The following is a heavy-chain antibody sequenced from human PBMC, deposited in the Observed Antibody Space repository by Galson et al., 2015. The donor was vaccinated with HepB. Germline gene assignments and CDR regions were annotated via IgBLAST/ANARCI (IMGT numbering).Heavy chain of an antibody. CDR2: ISYDGTKK. Sequence: LRLSCAASGLTFSLYAMHWVRQAPGKGLEWVALISYDGTKKYYADSVKGRFTISRDNSRNTLYLQLNNLRADVTAVYYCATRRITMILHDYWGRGTLVTVSS. V-gene: IGHV3-30-3*01. J-gene: IGHJ4*02. D-gene: IGHD3-22*01. CDR1: GLTFSLYA. CDR3: ATRRITMILHDY.